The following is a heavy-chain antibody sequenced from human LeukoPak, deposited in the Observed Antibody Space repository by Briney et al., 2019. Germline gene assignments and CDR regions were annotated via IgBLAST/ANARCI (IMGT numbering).Heavy chain of an antibody. CDR3: AREGMAVMNY. CDR2: IYTSGST. J-gene: IGHJ4*02. V-gene: IGHV4-61*02. Sequence: SETLSLTCTVSGGSISSGSYYWSWIRQPAGKGLEWIGRIYTSGSTNYNPSLKSRVTISVDTSKNQFSLKLSSVTAADTAVYYCAREGMAVMNYWGQGTLVTVSS. CDR1: GGSISSGSYY. D-gene: IGHD3-16*01.